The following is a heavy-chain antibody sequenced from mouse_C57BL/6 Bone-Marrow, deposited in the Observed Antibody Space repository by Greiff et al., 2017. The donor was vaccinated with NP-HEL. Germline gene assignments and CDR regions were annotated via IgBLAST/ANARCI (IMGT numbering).Heavy chain of an antibody. V-gene: IGHV5-16*01. J-gene: IGHJ4*01. CDR3: AREGGLRRRTYAMDY. D-gene: IGHD2-4*01. Sequence: VTLMESEGGLVQPGSSMKLSCTASGFTFSDYSMAWVRQVPEKGLEWVANINYDGSSTYYLDSLKSRFIISRDNARNILYLQMSSLKSEDTATYYCAREGGLRRRTYAMDYWGQGTSVTVSS. CDR2: INYDGSST. CDR1: GFTFSDYS.